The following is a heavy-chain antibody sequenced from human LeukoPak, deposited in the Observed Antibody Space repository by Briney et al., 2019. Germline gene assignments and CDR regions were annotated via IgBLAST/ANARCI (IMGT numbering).Heavy chain of an antibody. CDR2: IYYSGST. J-gene: IGHJ4*02. CDR3: ARQYSGYDREIDY. CDR1: GGSISSYY. Sequence: SETLSLTCTVSGGSISSYYWSWIRQPPGKGLEWIGYIYYSGSTNYNPSLKSRVTISVDTSKNQFSLKLSSVTAVDTAVYYCARQYSGYDREIDYWGQGTLVTVSS. V-gene: IGHV4-59*01. D-gene: IGHD5-12*01.